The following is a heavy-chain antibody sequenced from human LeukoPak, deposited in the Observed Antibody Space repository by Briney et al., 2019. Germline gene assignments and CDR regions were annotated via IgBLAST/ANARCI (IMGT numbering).Heavy chain of an antibody. CDR2: INSNSGGT. D-gene: IGHD3-9*01. CDR3: ARSPHILTGENFDY. V-gene: IGHV1-2*02. J-gene: IGHJ4*02. CDR1: GYTFTGDY. Sequence: ASVKVSCKASGYTFTGDYMHWVRQAPGQGLEWMGWINSNSGGTNYAQKFQGRVTMTRDTSINTAYLELTRLRSDVTAVYYCARSPHILTGENFDYWGQGTLVTVSS.